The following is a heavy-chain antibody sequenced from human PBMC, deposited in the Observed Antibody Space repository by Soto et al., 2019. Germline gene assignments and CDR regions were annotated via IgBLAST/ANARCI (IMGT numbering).Heavy chain of an antibody. CDR2: ISGNGATT. V-gene: IGHV3-23*01. Sequence: EVALLESGGGLVQPGGSLRLSCEVSGVAFSFYSMSWVRQAPGKGLEWVASISGNGATTYYAASGKGRFTFSRDNSKNTLSLQMNNLRVEDTAQYYCAKADGEQWLLPHLDKWGQGTLVTVS. D-gene: IGHD6-19*01. CDR3: AKADGEQWLLPHLDK. J-gene: IGHJ4*02. CDR1: GVAFSFYS.